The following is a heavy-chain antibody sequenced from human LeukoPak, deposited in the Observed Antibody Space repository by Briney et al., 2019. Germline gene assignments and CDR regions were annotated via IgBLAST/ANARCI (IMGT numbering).Heavy chain of an antibody. CDR1: GYTFTGYS. J-gene: IGHJ5*02. Sequence: GASVNVSCKASGYTFTGYSMHWVRQAPGQGLEWMAWINPHSGATKYAQKFQGRVTMTRDTSISTAYMELTRLSSDDTAVYYCARSRYNWNANWFDPWGQGSLVSVSS. V-gene: IGHV1-2*02. CDR3: ARSRYNWNANWFDP. D-gene: IGHD1-1*01. CDR2: INPHSGAT.